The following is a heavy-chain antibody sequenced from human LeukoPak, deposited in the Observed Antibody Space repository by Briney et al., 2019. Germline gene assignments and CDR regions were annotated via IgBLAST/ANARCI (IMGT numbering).Heavy chain of an antibody. CDR2: IYYSGSS. CDR1: GGSISSYY. J-gene: IGHJ4*02. Sequence: SETLSLTCTVSGGSISSYYWSWIRQPPGKGLEWIGYIYYSGSSNYNPSLRSRVTISVDTSKNQFSLKLSSVTAADTAVYYCARGGNYGDYDGYFDYWGQGTLVTVSS. D-gene: IGHD4-17*01. CDR3: ARGGNYGDYDGYFDY. V-gene: IGHV4-59*08.